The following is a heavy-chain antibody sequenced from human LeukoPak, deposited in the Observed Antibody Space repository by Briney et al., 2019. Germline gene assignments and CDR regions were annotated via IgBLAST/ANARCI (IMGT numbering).Heavy chain of an antibody. Sequence: SETLSLTCAVYGGSFSGYYWGWIRQPPGKGLEWIGSIYHSGSTYYNPSLKSRVTISVDTSKNQFSLKLSSVTAADTAVYYCAREGGTLGYCSGGSCYIDYWGQGTLVTVSS. D-gene: IGHD2-15*01. J-gene: IGHJ4*02. CDR1: GGSFSGYY. CDR2: IYHSGST. V-gene: IGHV4-38-2*02. CDR3: AREGGTLGYCSGGSCYIDY.